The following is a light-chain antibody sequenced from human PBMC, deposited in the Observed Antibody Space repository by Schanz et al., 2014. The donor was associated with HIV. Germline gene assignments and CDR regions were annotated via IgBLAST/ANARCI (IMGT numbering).Light chain of an antibody. Sequence: DIQLTQSPSFLSASVEDRVTITCRASHGISTYLAWYQQKPGKAPKLLIYAASTLQSGVPSRFSGSGSGTEFTLTISSLQPDDFATYYCQQYDSSSWTFGLGTKVETK. CDR2: AAS. J-gene: IGKJ1*01. CDR1: HGISTY. CDR3: QQYDSSSWT. V-gene: IGKV1-9*01.